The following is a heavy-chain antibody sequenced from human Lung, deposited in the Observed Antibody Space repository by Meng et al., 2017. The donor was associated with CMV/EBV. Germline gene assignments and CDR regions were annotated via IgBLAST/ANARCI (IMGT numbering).Heavy chain of an antibody. CDR1: GFTFSSYG. D-gene: IGHD2-2*01. CDR2: IRPDGSNK. J-gene: IGHJ6*02. CDR3: TKDRCSSTSCRYYYYGMDV. Sequence: GGSLRLXXAASGFTFSSYGMHWVRQAPGKGLEWVPFIRPDGSNKYYTVSVKGRFTISRDSSKNTLYLQMNSLRAEDTAVYYCTKDRCSSTSCRYYYYGMDVWGQGTTVTVSS. V-gene: IGHV3-30*02.